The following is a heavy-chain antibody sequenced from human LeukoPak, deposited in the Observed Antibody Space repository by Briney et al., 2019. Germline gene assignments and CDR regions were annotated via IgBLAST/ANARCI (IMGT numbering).Heavy chain of an antibody. CDR1: GFTFSSYE. CDR2: ISSSGSTI. J-gene: IGHJ4*02. Sequence: GGSLRLSCAASGFTFSSYEMNWVRQAPGKGLEWVSYISSSGSTIYYADSVKGRFTISRDNAKNSLYLQMNSLRAEDTAVYYCARGGPAAGRFDYWGQGTLVTVSS. V-gene: IGHV3-48*03. CDR3: ARGGPAAGRFDY. D-gene: IGHD6-13*01.